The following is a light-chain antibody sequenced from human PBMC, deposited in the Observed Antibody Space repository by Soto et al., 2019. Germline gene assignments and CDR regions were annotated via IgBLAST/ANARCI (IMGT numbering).Light chain of an antibody. CDR2: EVS. CDR3: SPYAGSNNIV. V-gene: IGLV2-8*01. J-gene: IGLJ2*01. CDR1: SSDVVGYNY. Sequence: QSALTQPPSASGSPGQSVTISCTGTSSDVVGYNYVSWYQQHPGKAPKLMIYEVSKRPSGVPDRFSGSKSGNTASLTVSGLQAEDEADYYCSPYAGSNNIVFGGGTKLPVL.